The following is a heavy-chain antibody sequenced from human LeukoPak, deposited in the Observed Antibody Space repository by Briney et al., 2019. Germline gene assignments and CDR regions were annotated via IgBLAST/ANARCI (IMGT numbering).Heavy chain of an antibody. Sequence: SGGSLRLSCAATGFTFSSYAMSWVRQAPGKGLEWVSYISTSSNTIYYADSVKGRFTISRDNAKNSLYLQMNDLRAEDTAVYYCARVGSYGMDVWGQGTTVTVSS. V-gene: IGHV3-48*01. CDR1: GFTFSSYA. CDR2: ISTSSNTI. CDR3: ARVGSYGMDV. D-gene: IGHD3-10*01. J-gene: IGHJ6*02.